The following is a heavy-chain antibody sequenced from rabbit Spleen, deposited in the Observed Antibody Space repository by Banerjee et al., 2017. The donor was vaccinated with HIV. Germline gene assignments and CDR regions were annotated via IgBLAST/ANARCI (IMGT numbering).Heavy chain of an antibody. V-gene: IGHV1S40*01. J-gene: IGHJ3*01. CDR3: ARDTATSFSSYGMDL. CDR1: GVSFSGNSY. CDR2: IDTGSSGFT. Sequence: QSLEEAGGDMVKPGASLTLTCIASGVSFSGNSYMCCVRQAPGKGLEWIACIDTGSSGFTYFASWAEGRFTISKTSSTTVTLQMTSLTAADTATYFCARDTATSFSSYGMDLWGQGTLVTVS. D-gene: IGHD1-1*01.